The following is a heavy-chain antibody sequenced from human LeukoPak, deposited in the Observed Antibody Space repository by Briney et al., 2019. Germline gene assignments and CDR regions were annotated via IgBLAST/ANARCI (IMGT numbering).Heavy chain of an antibody. V-gene: IGHV4-4*07. J-gene: IGHJ4*02. CDR2: IYTTGNT. CDR3: ARDARGWSGFDY. Sequence: WIGLIYTTGNTDYNPSLKSRVTMSVDTSKNQFSLNLSSVTAADTAVYYCARDARGWSGFDYWGQGTLVTVSS. D-gene: IGHD3-3*01.